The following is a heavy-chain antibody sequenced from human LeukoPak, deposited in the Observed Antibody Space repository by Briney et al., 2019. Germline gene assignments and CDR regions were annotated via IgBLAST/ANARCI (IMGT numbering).Heavy chain of an antibody. CDR3: ARRSYDFWSGYYPAEFDY. V-gene: IGHV5-51*01. J-gene: IGHJ4*02. CDR2: IYAGDSDT. CDR1: GYSFTSYW. Sequence: GESLKISCKGSGYSFTSYWIGWVRQMPGKGLEWMGIIYAGDSDTRYSPSFQGQVTISADKSISTAYLQWSSLKASDTAMYYCARRSYDFWSGYYPAEFDYWGQGTLVTVSS. D-gene: IGHD3-3*01.